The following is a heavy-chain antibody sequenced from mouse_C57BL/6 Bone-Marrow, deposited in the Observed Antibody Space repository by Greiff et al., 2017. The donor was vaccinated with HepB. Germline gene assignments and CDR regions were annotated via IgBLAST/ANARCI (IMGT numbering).Heavy chain of an antibody. J-gene: IGHJ1*03. V-gene: IGHV1-50*01. CDR3: ARRGNYVRYWYFDV. Sequence: QVQLQQPGAELVKPGASVKLSCKASGYTFTSYWMQWVKQRPGQGLEWIGEIDPSDSYTNYNQKFKGKATLTVDTSSSTAYMQLSSLTSEDSAVYYCARRGNYVRYWYFDVWGTGTTVTVSS. CDR2: IDPSDSYT. CDR1: GYTFTSYW. D-gene: IGHD2-1*01.